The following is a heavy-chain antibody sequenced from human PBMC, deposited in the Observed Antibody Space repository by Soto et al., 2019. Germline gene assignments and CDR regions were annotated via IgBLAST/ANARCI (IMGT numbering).Heavy chain of an antibody. CDR3: ARMYSSSWKDRYYYYGMDV. D-gene: IGHD6-13*01. Sequence: GASAKVSCKASGYTFNSYYLHWVRQSPGQGLEWMGIINPSGGSTSYAQKFQGRVTMTRDTSTSTVYMELSSLRSEDTAVYYCARMYSSSWKDRYYYYGMDVWGQGTTVTVSS. V-gene: IGHV1-46*02. J-gene: IGHJ6*02. CDR2: INPSGGST. CDR1: GYTFNSYY.